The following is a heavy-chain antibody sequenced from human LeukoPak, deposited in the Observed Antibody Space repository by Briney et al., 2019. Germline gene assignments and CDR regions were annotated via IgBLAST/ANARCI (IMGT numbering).Heavy chain of an antibody. D-gene: IGHD2-8*02. CDR3: ARHSCTGNSCHFDY. Sequence: ASVKVSCKASGYTFIDYYMHWVGQAPGQGLEWMGIINPRGGSTTYAQKLQGRVTMTRDTSTSTVYMELSSLRSEDTALYYCARHSCTGNSCHFDYWGQGTLVTVSS. V-gene: IGHV1-46*04. CDR1: GYTFIDYY. CDR2: INPRGGST. J-gene: IGHJ4*02.